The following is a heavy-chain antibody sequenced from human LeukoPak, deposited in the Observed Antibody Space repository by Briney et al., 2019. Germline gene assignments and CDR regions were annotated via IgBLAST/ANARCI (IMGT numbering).Heavy chain of an antibody. Sequence: GRSLRLSCAASGFTFSSYGMHWVRQAPGKGLEWVAVISYGGSNKYYADSVKGRFTISRDNSKNTLYLQMNSPRAEDTAVYYCAKDRYYDIPFDYWGQGTLVTVSS. D-gene: IGHD3-9*01. CDR2: ISYGGSNK. J-gene: IGHJ4*02. CDR1: GFTFSSYG. V-gene: IGHV3-30*18. CDR3: AKDRYYDIPFDY.